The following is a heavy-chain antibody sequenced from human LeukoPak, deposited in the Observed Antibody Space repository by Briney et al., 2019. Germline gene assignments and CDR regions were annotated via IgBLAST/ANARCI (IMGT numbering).Heavy chain of an antibody. J-gene: IGHJ5*02. CDR1: GGSISGYY. CDR2: VHPSGTT. V-gene: IGHV4-4*07. Sequence: SETLSLTCSVSGGSISGYYWSWIRQTAEKGLEWIGRVHPSGTTNYNPSLESRITMSVDKSRNRFSLTLTSVTATDTALYFCAREGSSGWYGGNWFDPWGQGILVTVSS. D-gene: IGHD6-13*01. CDR3: AREGSSGWYGGNWFDP.